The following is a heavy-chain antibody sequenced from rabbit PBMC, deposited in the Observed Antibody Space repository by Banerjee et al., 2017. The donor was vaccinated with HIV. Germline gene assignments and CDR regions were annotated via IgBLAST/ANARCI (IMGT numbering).Heavy chain of an antibody. D-gene: IGHD1-1*01. CDR3: ARGDTGSRHSPFNL. V-gene: IGHV1S43*01. Sequence: QEQLEESGGGLVKPEGSLTLTCKASGFDLSDYYYMCWVRQAPGKGLELIACIYTDSDGTWYASWVNGRFTITRSTSLNTVTLQMTSLTAADTATYFCARGDTGSRHSPFNLWGPGTLVTVS. CDR1: GFDLSDYYY. CDR2: IYTDSDGT. J-gene: IGHJ4*01.